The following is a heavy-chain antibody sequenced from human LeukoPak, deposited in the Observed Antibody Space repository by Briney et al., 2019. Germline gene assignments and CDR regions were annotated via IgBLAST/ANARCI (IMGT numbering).Heavy chain of an antibody. CDR3: ARDGVGAPAY. CDR1: GFTFRNYG. J-gene: IGHJ4*02. D-gene: IGHD1-26*01. Sequence: GGSLRLSCAASGFTFRNYGMHWVRQAPGKGLEWVAVISYDGSNTYYADSVKGRFTISRDNSKTTLYLQMESLRVEDAAVYYCARDGVGAPAYWGQGILVTVSS. V-gene: IGHV3-30*03. CDR2: ISYDGSNT.